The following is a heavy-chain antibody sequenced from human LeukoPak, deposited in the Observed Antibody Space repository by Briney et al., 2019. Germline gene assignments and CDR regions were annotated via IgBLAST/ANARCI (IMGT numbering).Heavy chain of an antibody. CDR1: GGSISSYY. CDR2: IYYSGST. D-gene: IGHD2-15*01. V-gene: IGHV4-59*01. Sequence: SETLSLTCTVSGGSISSYYWSWIRQPPGKGLEWIGYIYYSGSTNYNPSLKSRVTISVDTSKNQFSLKLSSVTAADTAIYYCARLFCSGGSCLGFDIWGQGTVVTVSS. CDR3: ARLFCSGGSCLGFDI. J-gene: IGHJ3*02.